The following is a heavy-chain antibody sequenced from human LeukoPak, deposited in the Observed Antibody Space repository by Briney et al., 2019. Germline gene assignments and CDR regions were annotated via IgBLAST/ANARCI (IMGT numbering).Heavy chain of an antibody. J-gene: IGHJ4*02. CDR1: GFTFSNFA. Sequence: GGSLRLSCAASGFTFSNFAMSWVRQAPGKGLEWVSVISDSGGSTYYADSVEGRFTISRDNSKNTLFLQMNSLSPEDTAMYYCARDLKVVPAAAFDYWGQGTLVTVSS. CDR3: ARDLKVVPAAAFDY. D-gene: IGHD2-2*01. CDR2: ISDSGGST. V-gene: IGHV3-23*01.